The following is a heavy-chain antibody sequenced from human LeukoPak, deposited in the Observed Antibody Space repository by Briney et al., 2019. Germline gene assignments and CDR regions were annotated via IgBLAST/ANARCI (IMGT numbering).Heavy chain of an antibody. J-gene: IGHJ6*02. CDR1: GFTFSSYG. CDR3: AKELQDSWLFDYYYYGMDV. D-gene: IGHD4-11*01. Sequence: GGSLRLSCAASGFTFSSYGMHWVRQAPGKGLEWVAVISYDGSNKYYADSVKGRFTISRDNSKNTLYLQMNSLRAEDTVVYYCAKELQDSWLFDYYYYGMDVWGQGTTVTVSS. CDR2: ISYDGSNK. V-gene: IGHV3-30*18.